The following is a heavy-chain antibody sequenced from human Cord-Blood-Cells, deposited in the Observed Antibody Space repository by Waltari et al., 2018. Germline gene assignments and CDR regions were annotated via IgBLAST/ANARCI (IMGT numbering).Heavy chain of an antibody. CDR3: ARIDWYFDL. V-gene: IGHV4-39*07. Sequence: QLQLQESRPGLVKPSETLSLTGTVSGGSIRSSTYYWGWIRQPPGKGLEWIGSIYYSESTYYNPSLKSRVTISVDTSKNQFSLKLSSVTAADTAVYYCARIDWYFDLWGRGTLVTVSS. CDR1: GGSIRSSTYY. J-gene: IGHJ2*01. CDR2: IYYSEST.